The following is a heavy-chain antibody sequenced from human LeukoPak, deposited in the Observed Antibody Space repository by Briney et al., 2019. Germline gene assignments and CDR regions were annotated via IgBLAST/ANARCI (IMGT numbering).Heavy chain of an antibody. CDR3: ARSVLPPYYFDY. D-gene: IGHD2/OR15-2a*01. J-gene: IGHJ4*02. CDR1: GGSISSYY. Sequence: KPSETLSLTCTVSGGSISSYYWRWIRQPPGKGLEWIGYIYYSGSTNYNPSLKSRVTISVDTSKNQFSLKLSSVTAADTAVYYCARSVLPPYYFDYWGQGTLVTVSS. CDR2: IYYSGST. V-gene: IGHV4-59*01.